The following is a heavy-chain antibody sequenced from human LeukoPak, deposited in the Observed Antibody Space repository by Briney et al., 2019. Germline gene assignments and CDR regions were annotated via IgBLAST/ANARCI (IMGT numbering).Heavy chain of an antibody. V-gene: IGHV3-9*01. CDR2: ISWNSGSI. CDR3: AVYYYDSSGYYSFDY. J-gene: IGHJ4*02. D-gene: IGHD3-22*01. CDR1: GFTFDDYA. Sequence: GGSLRLSCAASGFTFDDYAMHWVRQAPGKGLEWVSGISWNSGSIGYADSVKGRFTISRDNAKNSLYLQMNSLRAEDTAVYYCAVYYYDSSGYYSFDYWGQGTLVTVSS.